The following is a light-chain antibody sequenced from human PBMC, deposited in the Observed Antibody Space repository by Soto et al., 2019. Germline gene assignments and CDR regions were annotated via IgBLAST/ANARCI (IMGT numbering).Light chain of an antibody. CDR1: QGFPSTH. V-gene: IGKV3-15*01. J-gene: IGKJ4*01. Sequence: EVVLTQSPPSLSVSPGERATLSCRANQGFPSTHSAWYKQKPGQAPRLLIYDASTRATGIPARFSASATGTEFTLTIDGLQSEDFAVYYCQHYFGCPVTFGGGTRVEIK. CDR3: QHYFGCPVT. CDR2: DAS.